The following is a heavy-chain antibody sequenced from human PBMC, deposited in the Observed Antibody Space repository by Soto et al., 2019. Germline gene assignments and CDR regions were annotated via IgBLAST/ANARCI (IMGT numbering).Heavy chain of an antibody. CDR1: GFTFGSFW. Sequence: EVQLVESGGGLVQPGGSLRLSCAACGFTFGSFWMSWVRQAPGKGLVWVTNIKQDGSEKFYVDSVKGRFTISRDNAKMPMYLQINSLRAEATAVYYCARGTAMPTFFEDWGQGTLVTVSS. D-gene: IGHD5-18*01. CDR3: ARGTAMPTFFED. V-gene: IGHV3-7*03. CDR2: IKQDGSEK. J-gene: IGHJ4*02.